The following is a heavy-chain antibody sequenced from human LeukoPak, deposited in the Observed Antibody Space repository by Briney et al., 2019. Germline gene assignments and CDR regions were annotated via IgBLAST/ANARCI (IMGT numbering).Heavy chain of an antibody. V-gene: IGHV3-53*01. CDR3: ASDGSQDYWYFDL. CDR2: IYSGGST. J-gene: IGHJ2*01. Sequence: PGGSLRLSCAASGFTVSSNYMSWVRQAPGKGLEWVSVIYSGGSTYYADSVKGRFTISRDNSKNTLYLQMNSLRAEDTAVYYCASDGSQDYWYFDLWGRGTLVTVSS. CDR1: GFTVSSNY. D-gene: IGHD1-26*01.